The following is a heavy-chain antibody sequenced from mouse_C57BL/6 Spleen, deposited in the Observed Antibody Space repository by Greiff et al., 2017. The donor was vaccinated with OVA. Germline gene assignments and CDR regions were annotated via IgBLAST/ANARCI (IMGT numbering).Heavy chain of an antibody. CDR1: GYAFSSSW. CDR2: IYPGDGDT. V-gene: IGHV1-82*01. J-gene: IGHJ2*01. CDR3: ARWGDVDFDY. Sequence: QVQLQQSGPELVKPGASVKISCKASGYAFSSSWMNWVKQSPGKGLEWIGRIYPGDGDTNYNGKFKGKATLTADKSSSTAYMQLSSLTSEDSAVYFCARWGDVDFDYWGQGTTLTVSS. D-gene: IGHD3-3*01.